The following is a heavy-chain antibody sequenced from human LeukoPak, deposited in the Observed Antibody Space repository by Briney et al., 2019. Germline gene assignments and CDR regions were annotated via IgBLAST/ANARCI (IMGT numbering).Heavy chain of an antibody. V-gene: IGHV3-30*03. J-gene: IGHJ6*02. Sequence: PGGSLRLSCAASGFTFSDYYMSWIRQAPGKGLEWLSVISYDGSNEHFADSVKGRFTISRDNSKDTLYLQMNSLRAEDTAVYYCAAAMSRYYYYGMDVWGLGTTVTVSS. D-gene: IGHD6-25*01. CDR2: ISYDGSNE. CDR3: AAAMSRYYYYGMDV. CDR1: GFTFSDYY.